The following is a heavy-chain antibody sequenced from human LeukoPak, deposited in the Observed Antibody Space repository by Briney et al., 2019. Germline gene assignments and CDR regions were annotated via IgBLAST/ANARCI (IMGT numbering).Heavy chain of an antibody. J-gene: IGHJ6*02. Sequence: GGSLRLSCAASGFTFDDYAMHGVRQAPGKGLEWVSLISGDGGSSYYADSVKGRFTISRDNSKNSLYLQMNSLGTEDTALYYCAKSTAMLSSYFCGMYVLGQGTTVTVSS. CDR3: AKSTAMLSSYFCGMYV. V-gene: IGHV3-43*02. CDR2: ISGDGGSS. D-gene: IGHD5-18*01. CDR1: GFTFDDYA.